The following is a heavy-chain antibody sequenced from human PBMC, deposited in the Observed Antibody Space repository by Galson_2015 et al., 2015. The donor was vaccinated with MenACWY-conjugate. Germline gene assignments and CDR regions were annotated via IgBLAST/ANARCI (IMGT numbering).Heavy chain of an antibody. CDR2: IRPDGSEK. Sequence: SLRLSCEGSGFTFSIYWMSWVRQARGKGLEWVAKIRPDGSEKYQEDSVKGRFNIFRDNAKNSLYLQMNSLRVEDTAVYYCARGAGWSFDVWGQGTMVTVSS. D-gene: IGHD2-15*01. J-gene: IGHJ3*01. CDR3: ARGAGWSFDV. CDR1: GFTFSIYW. V-gene: IGHV3-7*03.